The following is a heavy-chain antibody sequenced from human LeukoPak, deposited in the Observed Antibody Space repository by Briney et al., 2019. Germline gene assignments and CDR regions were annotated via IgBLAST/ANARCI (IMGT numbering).Heavy chain of an antibody. CDR1: GFTFSNYG. CDR2: ISYDGSNK. Sequence: GGSLRLSCAASGFTFSNYGLHWVRQAPGKGLEWVAVISYDGSNKYYADSVKGRFTISRDISKNTLYLQMNSLRAEDTAVYYCAKVRWPHTTHQYFQHWGQGTLVTVSS. V-gene: IGHV3-30*18. D-gene: IGHD1-1*01. CDR3: AKVRWPHTTHQYFQH. J-gene: IGHJ1*01.